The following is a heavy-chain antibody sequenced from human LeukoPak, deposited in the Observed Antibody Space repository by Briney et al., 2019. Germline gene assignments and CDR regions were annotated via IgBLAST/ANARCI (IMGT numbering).Heavy chain of an antibody. CDR2: IKQDGSDK. Sequence: PGGSLRLSCAASGFTFSSYWMSWVRQAPGKGLERVANIKQDGSDKYYVDSVKGRLTISRDNSKNSLYLQMNSLRAEDTAVYYCARTQCISTRCSLYFDYWGQGTLVTVSS. J-gene: IGHJ4*02. D-gene: IGHD2-2*01. CDR1: GFTFSSYW. CDR3: ARTQCISTRCSLYFDY. V-gene: IGHV3-7*05.